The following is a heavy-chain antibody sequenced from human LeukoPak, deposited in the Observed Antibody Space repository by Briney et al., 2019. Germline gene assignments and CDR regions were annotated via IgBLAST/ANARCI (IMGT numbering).Heavy chain of an antibody. CDR1: GFTVSSNY. CDR3: ARLSVRGYYFDY. Sequence: GGSLRLSCAASGFTVSSNYMSWVRQAPGKGLEWVSVIYSGGSTYYADSVKGRFTISRDNSKNTLYLRMNSLRAEDTAVYYCARLSVRGYYFDYWGQGTLVTFSS. V-gene: IGHV3-66*04. CDR2: IYSGGST. J-gene: IGHJ4*02.